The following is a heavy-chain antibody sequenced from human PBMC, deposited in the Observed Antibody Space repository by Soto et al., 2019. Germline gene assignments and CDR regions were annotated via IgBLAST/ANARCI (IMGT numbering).Heavy chain of an antibody. CDR1: GYTFTSYG. CDR2: ISAYNGNT. D-gene: IGHD3-3*01. J-gene: IGHJ6*03. V-gene: IGHV1-18*01. Sequence: QVQLVQSGAEVKKPGASVKVSCKASGYTFTSYGISWVRQAPGQGLEWMGWISAYNGNTNYAQKLQGRVTMTTDTSTSTAYMELRSLRSDDTAVYYCARFATRITIFGVVPYYYYMDVWGKGTTVTVSS. CDR3: ARFATRITIFGVVPYYYYMDV.